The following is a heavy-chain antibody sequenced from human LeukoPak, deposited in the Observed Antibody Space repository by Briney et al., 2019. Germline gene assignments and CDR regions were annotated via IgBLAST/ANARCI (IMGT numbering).Heavy chain of an antibody. CDR1: GFSFSGIW. CDR3: ARGPNSNWSGLDF. V-gene: IGHV3-74*01. CDR2: ISPTASTT. J-gene: IGHJ4*02. Sequence: GGSLSLACTVYGFSFSGIWTHWDRPLHGNGLVWASRISPTASTTSYADSVKGRFTVSRDNAKNTLYLQVNNLRAEDTAVYYCARGPNSNWSGLDFWGQGTLLTVSS. D-gene: IGHD6-6*01.